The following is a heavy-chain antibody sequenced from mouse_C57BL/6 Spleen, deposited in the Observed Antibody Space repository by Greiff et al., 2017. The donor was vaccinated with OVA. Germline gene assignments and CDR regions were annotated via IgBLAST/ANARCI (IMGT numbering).Heavy chain of an antibody. CDR2: IRNKANGYTT. J-gene: IGHJ4*01. V-gene: IGHV7-3*01. CDR1: GFTFTDYY. D-gene: IGHD1-1*01. Sequence: EVQLVESGGGLVQPGGSLSLSCAASGFTFTDYYMSWVRQPPGQALEWLGFIRNKANGYTTEYSASVKGRFTISRDNSQSILYIQMNALRAEDSATYYCARYKGSSYDYAMDYWGQGTSVTVSS. CDR3: ARYKGSSYDYAMDY.